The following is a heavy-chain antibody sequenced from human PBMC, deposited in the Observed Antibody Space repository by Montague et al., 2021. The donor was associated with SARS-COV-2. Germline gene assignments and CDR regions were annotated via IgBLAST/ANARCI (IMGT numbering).Heavy chain of an antibody. V-gene: IGHV4-59*01. CDR2: IYYRGTT. D-gene: IGHD3-3*01. CDR1: GGSIDSYY. Sequence: SETLSLTCTVSGGSIDSYYWSWLRQPPGKGLEWIGYIYYRGTTNYNPSLESRVTMSVDTSKNQFSLNLSSVTAADTAVYYCARGQVTISGVLIFIPAAGHLDGWGQGTSVTVSS. CDR3: ARGQVTISGVLIFIPAAGHLDG. J-gene: IGHJ3*01.